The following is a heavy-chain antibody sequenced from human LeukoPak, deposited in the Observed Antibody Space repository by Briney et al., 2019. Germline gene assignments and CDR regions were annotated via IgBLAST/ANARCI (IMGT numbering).Heavy chain of an antibody. CDR1: GGSISSGDYY. Sequence: PSQTLSLTCTVSGGSISSGDYYWSWIRQPPGKGLEWMVYIYYSGSTYYNPSLKSRVTISVDTSKNQFSLKLSSVTAADTAVYYCARAGIYGSGSYSPNWFDPWGQGTLVTVSS. V-gene: IGHV4-30-4*08. D-gene: IGHD3-10*01. J-gene: IGHJ5*02. CDR2: IYYSGST. CDR3: ARAGIYGSGSYSPNWFDP.